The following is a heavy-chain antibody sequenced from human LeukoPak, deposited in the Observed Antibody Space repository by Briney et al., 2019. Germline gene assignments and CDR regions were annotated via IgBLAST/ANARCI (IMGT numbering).Heavy chain of an antibody. CDR3: ARDHCSPGTCLGGH. V-gene: IGHV1-69*04. D-gene: IGHD2-15*01. Sequence: SVKASCKASGYTFTSYGISWVRQAPGQGLEWMGRIIPSLDISNYAQKFQGRVTLSADKATTTTYMELTSLRSEDTAIYYCARDHCSPGTCLGGHWGQGTLVTVSS. CDR1: GYTFTSYG. J-gene: IGHJ4*02. CDR2: IIPSLDIS.